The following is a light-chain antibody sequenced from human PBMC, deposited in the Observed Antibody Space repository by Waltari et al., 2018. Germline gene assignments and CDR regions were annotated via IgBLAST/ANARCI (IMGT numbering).Light chain of an antibody. CDR2: EVT. CDR3: CSFAGSVTFVV. Sequence: QSALTQPPSVSGPPRPPITTFCSGTSSDGGSYNLLPWYQQHPAKPPKLIIYEVTKRPSGVSNRFSGSKSGNTASLTISGLQAEDEAEYFCCSFAGSVTFVVFGGGTKVTVL. V-gene: IGLV2-23*02. CDR1: SSDGGSYNL. J-gene: IGLJ2*01.